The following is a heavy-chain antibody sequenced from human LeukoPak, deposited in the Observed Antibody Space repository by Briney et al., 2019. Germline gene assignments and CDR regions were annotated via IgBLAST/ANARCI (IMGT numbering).Heavy chain of an antibody. D-gene: IGHD3-10*01. CDR2: IHYSGTT. CDR3: ARHVRPLYSMVQGLIIY. Sequence: PSETLSLTCTVSGGSISGYYWSWIRQPPGQGLEWIGYIHYSGTTNYNPSLKSRVTISLDTSKNQFSLKLSSVTAADTAVYYCARHVRPLYSMVQGLIIYWGQGTLVTVSS. J-gene: IGHJ4*02. CDR1: GGSISGYY. V-gene: IGHV4-59*08.